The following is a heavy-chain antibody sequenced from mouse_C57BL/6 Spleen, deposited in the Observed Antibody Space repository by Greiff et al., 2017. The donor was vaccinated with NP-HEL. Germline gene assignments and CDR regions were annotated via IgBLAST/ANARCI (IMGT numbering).Heavy chain of an antibody. J-gene: IGHJ2*01. CDR2: IDPSDSYT. CDR1: GYTFTSYW. Sequence: QVQLQQPGAELVTPGASVKLSCKASGYTFTSYWMHWVKQRPGQGLEWIGEIDPSDSYTNYNQKFKGKSTLTVDKSSSTAYMQLSSLTSEDSAVYYCARPSPSYHFDYWGQGTTLTVSS. CDR3: ARPSPSYHFDY. D-gene: IGHD6-5*01. V-gene: IGHV1-69*01.